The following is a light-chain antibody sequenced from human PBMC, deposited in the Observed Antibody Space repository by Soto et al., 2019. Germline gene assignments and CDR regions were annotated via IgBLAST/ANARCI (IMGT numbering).Light chain of an antibody. CDR2: GAS. CDR3: QQSYSTPPT. Sequence: DIEMTQSPGTLSSSLGDRVTISCRASQSVSSRYLAWYQQKPGQAPRLLIYGASSRASGIPDRFSGSGSGTDFTLTISSLHPEDSATYYCQQSYSTPPTFGQGTKVDIK. V-gene: IGKV3-20*01. CDR1: QSVSSRY. J-gene: IGKJ1*01.